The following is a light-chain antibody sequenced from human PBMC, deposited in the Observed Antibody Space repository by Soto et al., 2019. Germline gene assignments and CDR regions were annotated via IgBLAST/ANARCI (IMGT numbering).Light chain of an antibody. CDR2: GAI. Sequence: EIVLTQSPGTLSLSPGERATLSCRASQSVSSSYLVWYQQKPGQAPRLIIYGAITRATGIPDRFSGSGSGTDFTLTISRLEPEDFAVYYCQQYGSSPPMYTFGQGTKLEIK. CDR1: QSVSSSY. CDR3: QQYGSSPPMYT. V-gene: IGKV3-20*01. J-gene: IGKJ2*01.